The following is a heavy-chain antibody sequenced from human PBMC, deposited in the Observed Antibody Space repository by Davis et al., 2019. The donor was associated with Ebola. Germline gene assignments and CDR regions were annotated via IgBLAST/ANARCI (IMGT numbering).Heavy chain of an antibody. J-gene: IGHJ6*02. Sequence: ASVKVSCKASGYTFTSYDINWVRQATGQGLEWMGWMNPNSGHTGYAQKFQGRVTMTRNTSISTAYIELSSLRSEDTAVYYCARGGIAAQTAHYYYGMDVWGQGTTVTVSS. CDR2: MNPNSGHT. CDR3: ARGGIAAQTAHYYYGMDV. D-gene: IGHD6-6*01. CDR1: GYTFTSYD. V-gene: IGHV1-8*01.